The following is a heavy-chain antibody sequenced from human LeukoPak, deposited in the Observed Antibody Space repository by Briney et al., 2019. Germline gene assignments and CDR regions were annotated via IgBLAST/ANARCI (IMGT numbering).Heavy chain of an antibody. D-gene: IGHD2-2*02. Sequence: SQTLSLTCTVSGASIISGGYYWSWIRQPPGKGLEWIGYIYYSGSTNYNPSLKSRVTISVDTSKNQFSLKLSSVTAADTAVYYCARATRDVAVPAAIQPFDYWGQGTLVTVSS. CDR3: ARATRDVAVPAAIQPFDY. CDR2: IYYSGST. CDR1: GASIISGGYY. V-gene: IGHV4-61*08. J-gene: IGHJ4*02.